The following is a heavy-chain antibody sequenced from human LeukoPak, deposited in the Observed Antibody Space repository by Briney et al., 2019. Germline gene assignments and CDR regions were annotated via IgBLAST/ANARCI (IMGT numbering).Heavy chain of an antibody. D-gene: IGHD3-16*01. CDR1: GYSISSGYY. Sequence: SETLSLTCTVSGYSISSGYYWGWIRQPPGKGLEWIGSIYHSGSTNYNPSLKSRVTISVDTSKNQFSLKLSSVTAADTAVYYCARLGAIRLDPWGQGTLVTVSP. CDR2: IYHSGST. V-gene: IGHV4-38-2*02. CDR3: ARLGAIRLDP. J-gene: IGHJ5*02.